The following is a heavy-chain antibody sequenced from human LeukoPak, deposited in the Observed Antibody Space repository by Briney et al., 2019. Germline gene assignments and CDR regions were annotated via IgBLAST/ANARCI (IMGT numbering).Heavy chain of an antibody. D-gene: IGHD6-13*01. CDR3: ARDIDTAAGTGDAFDI. J-gene: IGHJ3*02. Sequence: GGSLRLSCAASGFTFSSYWMSWVRQAPGKGLEWVANIKQDGSEKYYVDSVKGRFTNSRDNAKNSLYLQVNSLRAEDTAVYYCARDIDTAAGTGDAFDIWGQGTMVTVSS. CDR1: GFTFSSYW. V-gene: IGHV3-7*03. CDR2: IKQDGSEK.